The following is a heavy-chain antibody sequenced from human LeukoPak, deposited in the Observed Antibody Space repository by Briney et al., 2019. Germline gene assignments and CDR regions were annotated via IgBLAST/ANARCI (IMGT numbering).Heavy chain of an antibody. J-gene: IGHJ5*02. V-gene: IGHV3-30*02. CDR3: ARASSRSYYDILTGSLKIDP. Sequence: GGPLRLSCAASGFTFSNYGMHWVRQAPVKGLEWVAFIRYDGSDKYYADSVKGRFTISRDNSKNTVYLQMNSLRAEDTAVYYCARASSRSYYDILTGSLKIDPWGQGTLVTVSS. D-gene: IGHD3-9*01. CDR2: IRYDGSDK. CDR1: GFTFSNYG.